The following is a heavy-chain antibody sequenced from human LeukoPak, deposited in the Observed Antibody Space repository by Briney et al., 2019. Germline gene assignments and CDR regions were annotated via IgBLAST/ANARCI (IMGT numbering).Heavy chain of an antibody. J-gene: IGHJ5*01. D-gene: IGHD3-22*01. Sequence: SETLSLTCTFSGGSISSGDYYWSWIRQPPGKRLEWIGYIYYSGSTYYNPSLKRRVTISVDTSKNQFSLKLSSVTAADTAVYYCARMQSSGYYYDSWGQGTLVTVSS. CDR1: GGSISSGDYY. V-gene: IGHV4-30-4*01. CDR2: IYYSGST. CDR3: ARMQSSGYYYDS.